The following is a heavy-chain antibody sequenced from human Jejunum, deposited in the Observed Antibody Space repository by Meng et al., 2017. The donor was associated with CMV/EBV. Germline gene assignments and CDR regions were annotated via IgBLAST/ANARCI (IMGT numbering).Heavy chain of an antibody. CDR2: ISCYNGDT. CDR1: GYTFTHNG. Sequence: QRGAEVKKPAPLVGVSCKASGYTFTHNGISWIRQAPGQGLEWIGWISCYNGDTNYAQKFQGRVTSTTETSTSTAYMDLRSLRSDDTAVYYCARDPSNTSGRYAYFDYWGQGTLVTVSS. J-gene: IGHJ4*02. D-gene: IGHD6-19*01. V-gene: IGHV1-18*01. CDR3: ARDPSNTSGRYAYFDY.